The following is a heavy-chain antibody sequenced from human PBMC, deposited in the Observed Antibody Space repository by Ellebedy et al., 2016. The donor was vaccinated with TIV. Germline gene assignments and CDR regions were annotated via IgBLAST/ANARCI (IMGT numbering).Heavy chain of an antibody. CDR2: IYHSGST. Sequence: SETLSLTCAVSGGSISSSNWWSWVRQPPGKGLEWIGEIYHSGSTNYNPSLKSRVTISVDKSKNQFSLKLSSVTAADTAVYYCARGNGGPYYYYGMDVWGQGTTVTVSS. CDR1: GGSISSSNW. J-gene: IGHJ6*02. CDR3: ARGNGGPYYYYGMDV. V-gene: IGHV4-4*02. D-gene: IGHD4-23*01.